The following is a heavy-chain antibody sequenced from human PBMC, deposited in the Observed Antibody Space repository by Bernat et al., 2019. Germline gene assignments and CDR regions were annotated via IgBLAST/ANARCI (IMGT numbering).Heavy chain of an antibody. D-gene: IGHD4-17*01. J-gene: IGHJ4*02. CDR1: GGSISGYY. Sequence: QVQLQESGPGLVKPSETLSLTCTVSGGSISGYYWSWIRQPPGKGLEWIGYIYYSGSTSYNPSLNSRVSISVDTSKNQFSLKLSSVTAADTAMYYCARYVDYAPHYFDYWGQGALVTVSS. CDR3: ARYVDYAPHYFDY. V-gene: IGHV4-59*01. CDR2: IYYSGST.